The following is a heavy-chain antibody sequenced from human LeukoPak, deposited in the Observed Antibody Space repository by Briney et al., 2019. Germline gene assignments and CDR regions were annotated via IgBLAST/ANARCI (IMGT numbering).Heavy chain of an antibody. J-gene: IGHJ3*02. CDR1: GGTFTSYS. CDR3: ARSYRVLWFGELLWGAFDI. V-gene: IGHV1-69*13. Sequence: VASVKVSCKASGGTFTSYSINWVRQAPGQGLEWMGGIIPNFGTTNYAQKFQGRVTITADESTSTAYMELSSLRSEDTAVYYCARSYRVLWFGELLWGAFDIWGQGTMVTVSS. D-gene: IGHD3-10*01. CDR2: IIPNFGTT.